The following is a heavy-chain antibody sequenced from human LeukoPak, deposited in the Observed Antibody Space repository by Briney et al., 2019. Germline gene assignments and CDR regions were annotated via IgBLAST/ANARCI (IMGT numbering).Heavy chain of an antibody. CDR2: ISAYNGNT. Sequence: ASVKVSCKASGYTFTSYGISWVRQAPGQGLEWMGWISAYNGNTNYAQKLQGRVTMTTDTSTSTAYMELRSLRSDDTAVYYCARDERGGWLLLSNKHDAFDIWGQGTMVTVSS. V-gene: IGHV1-18*01. CDR1: GYTFTSYG. D-gene: IGHD3-3*01. J-gene: IGHJ3*02. CDR3: ARDERGGWLLLSNKHDAFDI.